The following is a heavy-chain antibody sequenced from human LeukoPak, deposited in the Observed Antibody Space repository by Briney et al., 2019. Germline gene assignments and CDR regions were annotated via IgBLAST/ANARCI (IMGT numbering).Heavy chain of an antibody. CDR1: GFTFSSYA. D-gene: IGHD2-2*01. CDR3: AKGQYQLLDFSYNYGMDV. Sequence: GSLRLSCAASGFTFSSYAMSWVRQTPGKGLEWVSAISGSGGSTYYADSVKGRFTISRDNSKNTLYLQMHSLSAEHTSVYYCAKGQYQLLDFSYNYGMDVWGQETTVTVSS. CDR2: ISGSGGST. V-gene: IGHV3-23*01. J-gene: IGHJ6*02.